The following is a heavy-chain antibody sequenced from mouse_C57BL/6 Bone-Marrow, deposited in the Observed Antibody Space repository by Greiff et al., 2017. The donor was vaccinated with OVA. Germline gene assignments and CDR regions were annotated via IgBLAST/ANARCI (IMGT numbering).Heavy chain of an antibody. V-gene: IGHV1-81*01. J-gene: IGHJ1*03. D-gene: IGHD2-4*01. CDR1: GYTFTSYG. CDR3: AREGVYYDYDVGWYCDV. CDR2: IYPRSGNT. Sequence: VKLVESGAELARPGASVKLSCKASGYTFTSYGISWVKQRTGQGLEWIGEIYPRSGNTYYNEKFKGKATLTADKSSSTAYMELRSLTSEDSAVYFCAREGVYYDYDVGWYCDVWGTGTTVTVSS.